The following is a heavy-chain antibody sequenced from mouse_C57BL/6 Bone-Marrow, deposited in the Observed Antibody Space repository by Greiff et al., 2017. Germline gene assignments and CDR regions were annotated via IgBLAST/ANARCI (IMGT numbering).Heavy chain of an antibody. Sequence: QVQLQQPGAELVMPGASVKLSCKASGYTFTSYWMHWVKQRPGQGLEWIGEIDPSDSYTNYNQKFKGKSTLTVDKSSSTAYMQLSSRTSEDSAVYYCARGHYGSSYDCGGQGTLVTVSA. CDR1: GYTFTSYW. CDR2: IDPSDSYT. J-gene: IGHJ3*01. D-gene: IGHD1-1*01. CDR3: ARGHYGSSYDC. V-gene: IGHV1-69*01.